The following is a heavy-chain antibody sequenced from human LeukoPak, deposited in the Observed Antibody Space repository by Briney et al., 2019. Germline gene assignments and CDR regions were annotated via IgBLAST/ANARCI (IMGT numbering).Heavy chain of an antibody. V-gene: IGHV1-2*02. J-gene: IGHJ4*02. CDR3: AREAVIRGIIITNFDN. CDR1: GYTFTCHY. Sequence: ASVKVSCKASGYTFTCHYMHWVRQAPGQGLEWMGWINPNSGDTNYAQKFQGRVTMTRATSISTAYMELSRLSFDDRAFDYCAREAVIRGIIITNFDNWGQGTLVTVSS. D-gene: IGHD3-10*01. CDR2: INPNSGDT.